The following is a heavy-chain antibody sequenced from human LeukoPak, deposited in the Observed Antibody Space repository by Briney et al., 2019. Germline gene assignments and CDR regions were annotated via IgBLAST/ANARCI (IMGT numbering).Heavy chain of an antibody. CDR3: ANYRCSGGSCYFKGDSFDFDY. CDR2: IYYSGST. CDR1: GGSISSSSYY. V-gene: IGHV4-39*07. J-gene: IGHJ4*02. D-gene: IGHD2-15*01. Sequence: PSETLSLTCTVSGGSISSSSYYWGWIRQPPGKGLEWIGSIYYSGSTYYNPSLKSRVTISVDTSKNQFSLKLSSVTAADTAVYYCANYRCSGGSCYFKGDSFDFDYWGQGTLVTVSS.